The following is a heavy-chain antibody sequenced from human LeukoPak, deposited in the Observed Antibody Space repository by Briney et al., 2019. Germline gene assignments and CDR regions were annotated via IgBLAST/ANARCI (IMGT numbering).Heavy chain of an antibody. CDR3: ARAPGIQLWSYFDY. Sequence: GSLRLSCTASGFTFSSYWMHWVRQAPGKGLVWVSRINSDGSSTSYADSVKGRFTISRDNAKNTLYLQMNSLRAEDTAVYYCARAPGIQLWSYFDYWGQGTLVTVSS. V-gene: IGHV3-74*01. CDR2: INSDGSST. CDR1: GFTFSSYW. D-gene: IGHD5-18*01. J-gene: IGHJ4*02.